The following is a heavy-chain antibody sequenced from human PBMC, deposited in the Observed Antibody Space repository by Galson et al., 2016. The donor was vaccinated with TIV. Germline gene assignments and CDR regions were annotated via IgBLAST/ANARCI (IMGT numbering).Heavy chain of an antibody. CDR3: VSGMGATTYYQYGMDV. V-gene: IGHV1-18*04. D-gene: IGHD1-26*01. Sequence: SVKVSCKASGYIFTNYAISWLRQAPGQGPEWMGWVSAYNKKTHYAQKFQDRVTMTTDTATNTVFMDLRSLRSEDTAVYYCVSGMGATTYYQYGMDVWGQGTTVTVSS. CDR1: GYIFTNYA. J-gene: IGHJ6*02. CDR2: VSAYNKKT.